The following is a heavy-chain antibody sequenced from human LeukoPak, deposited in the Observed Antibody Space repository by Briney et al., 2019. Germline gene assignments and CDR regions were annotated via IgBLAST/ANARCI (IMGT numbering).Heavy chain of an antibody. Sequence: GGSLRLSCAASGFTFSSYAMSWVRQAPGKGLEWVSAISGSGGSTYYADSVKGRFTISRDNAKNSLYLQMNSLRAEDTAVYYCARDDLRYCSSTSCYAGYYYYYGMDVWGQGTTVTVSS. CDR1: GFTFSSYA. V-gene: IGHV3-23*01. CDR3: ARDDLRYCSSTSCYAGYYYYYGMDV. D-gene: IGHD2-2*01. CDR2: ISGSGGST. J-gene: IGHJ6*02.